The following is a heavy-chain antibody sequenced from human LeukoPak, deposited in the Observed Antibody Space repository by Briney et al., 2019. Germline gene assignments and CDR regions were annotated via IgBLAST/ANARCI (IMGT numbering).Heavy chain of an antibody. CDR2: VKGDGTFT. Sequence: GGSLRLSCAASGFTFSNYWMHWVRQAPGKGLVWVSRVKGDGTFTNYADSVKGRFTISRDNAKYTLYLQMHSLRAGDTAIYYCVRDGDDYNFDYWGQGSLVTVSS. CDR1: GFTFSNYW. CDR3: VRDGDDYNFDY. V-gene: IGHV3-74*01. D-gene: IGHD5-24*01. J-gene: IGHJ4*02.